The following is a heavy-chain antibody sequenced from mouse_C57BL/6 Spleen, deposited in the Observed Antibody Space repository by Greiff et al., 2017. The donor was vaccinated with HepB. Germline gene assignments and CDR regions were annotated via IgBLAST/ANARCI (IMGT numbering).Heavy chain of an antibody. J-gene: IGHJ3*01. D-gene: IGHD2-3*01. V-gene: IGHV5-17*01. Sequence: EVKLMESGGGLVKPGGSLKLSCAASGFTFSDYGMHWVRQAPEKGLEWVAYISSGSSTIYYADTVKGRFTISRDNAKNTLFLQMTSLRSEDTAMYYCARHDGYYFAYWGQGTLVTVSA. CDR1: GFTFSDYG. CDR3: ARHDGYYFAY. CDR2: ISSGSSTI.